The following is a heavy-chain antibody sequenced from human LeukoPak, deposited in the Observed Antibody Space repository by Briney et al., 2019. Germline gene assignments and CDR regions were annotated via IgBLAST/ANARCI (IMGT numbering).Heavy chain of an antibody. CDR1: GGSFSGYY. D-gene: IGHD3-22*01. Sequence: SETLSLTRAVYGGSFSGYYWRWIRQPPGKGLEWIGEINHSGSTSYNPSLKSRVTISVDTSKNQLSLKLSSVTAADTAVYYCARVWDYYDSTTTFDYWGQGTLVTVSS. V-gene: IGHV4-34*01. CDR3: ARVWDYYDSTTTFDY. J-gene: IGHJ4*02. CDR2: INHSGST.